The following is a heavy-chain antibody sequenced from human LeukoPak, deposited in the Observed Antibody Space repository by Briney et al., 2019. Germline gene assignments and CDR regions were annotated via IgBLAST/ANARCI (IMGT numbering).Heavy chain of an antibody. CDR1: GGSINSGTYY. CDR3: ARAEKGSSSGSINY. J-gene: IGHJ4*02. CDR2: MYTSGST. Sequence: SETLSLTCTVSGGSINSGTYYWSWIRQPAGKGLERIGRMYTSGSTNYNPSLESRVTISVDTSKNQFSLKLSSVTAADTAVYYCARAEKGSSSGSINYWGQGTLVTVSS. V-gene: IGHV4-61*02. D-gene: IGHD6-6*01.